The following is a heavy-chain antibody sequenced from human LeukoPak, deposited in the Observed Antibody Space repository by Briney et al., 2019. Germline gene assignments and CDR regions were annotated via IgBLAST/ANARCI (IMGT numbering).Heavy chain of an antibody. V-gene: IGHV4-4*02. CDR2: IYHSGST. Sequence: SGTLSLTCAVSGGSISSSNWWSWVRQPPGKGLEWIGEIYHSGSTNYNPSLKSRVTISVDKSKNQFSLKLSSVTAADTAVYYCARGGRFGELLYHYYGMDVWGQGTTVTVSS. J-gene: IGHJ6*02. CDR3: ARGGRFGELLYHYYGMDV. D-gene: IGHD3-10*01. CDR1: GGSISSSNW.